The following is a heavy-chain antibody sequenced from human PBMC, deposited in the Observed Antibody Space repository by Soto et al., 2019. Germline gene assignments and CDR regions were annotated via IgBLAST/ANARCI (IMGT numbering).Heavy chain of an antibody. CDR2: MNPNSGNT. D-gene: IGHD2-15*01. CDR3: ARVRRPGYCSGGSCYSKFDY. J-gene: IGHJ4*02. V-gene: IGHV1-8*01. CDR1: GYTFTSYD. Sequence: RASVKVSCKASGYTFTSYDINWVRQATGQGLEWMGWMNPNSGNTGYAQKFQGRVTMTRNTSISTAYMELSSLRSEDTAVYYCARVRRPGYCSGGSCYSKFDYWGQGTLVTVSS.